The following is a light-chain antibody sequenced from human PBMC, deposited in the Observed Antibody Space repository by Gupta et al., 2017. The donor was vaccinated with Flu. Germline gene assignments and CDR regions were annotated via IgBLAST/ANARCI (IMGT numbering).Light chain of an antibody. CDR2: DDS. CDR3: QVWDTSSDHVV. J-gene: IGLJ2*01. V-gene: IGLV3-21*03. CDR1: DMESKD. Sequence: KTARITGGGDDMESKDLHRSRQNPAQAPVLFVYDDSDRPSGIPERFSGSNSGNTATLTISRVEAGDEADYYCQVWDTSSDHVVFGGGTKLTVL.